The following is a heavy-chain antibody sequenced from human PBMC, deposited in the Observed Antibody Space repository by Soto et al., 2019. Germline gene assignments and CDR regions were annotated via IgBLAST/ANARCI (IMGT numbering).Heavy chain of an antibody. V-gene: IGHV3-74*01. Sequence: HPGGSLRLSCAASGFTFSSDWMHWVRQAPGKGLVWVSSINSNGSSTSYADSVKGRFTISRDNAKNTLYLQMNSLRAEDTAVYYCASGPNDYGDQPYYYYYGMDVWGQGTTVTVSS. D-gene: IGHD4-17*01. CDR3: ASGPNDYGDQPYYYYYGMDV. CDR1: GFTFSSDW. CDR2: INSNGSST. J-gene: IGHJ6*02.